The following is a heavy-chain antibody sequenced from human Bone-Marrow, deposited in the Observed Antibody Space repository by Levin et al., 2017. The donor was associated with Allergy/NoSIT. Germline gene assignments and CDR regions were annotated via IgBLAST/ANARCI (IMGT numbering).Heavy chain of an antibody. CDR2: INSDGSST. V-gene: IGHV3-74*01. CDR1: GFTFSSYW. D-gene: IGHD1-7*01. CDR3: AYSGRTGTKGGFDY. J-gene: IGHJ4*02. Sequence: GGSLRLSCAASGFTFSSYWMHWVRQAPGKGLVWVSRINSDGSSTSYADSVKGRFTISRDNAKNTLYLQMNSLRAEDTAVYYCAYSGRTGTKGGFDYWGQGTLVTVSS.